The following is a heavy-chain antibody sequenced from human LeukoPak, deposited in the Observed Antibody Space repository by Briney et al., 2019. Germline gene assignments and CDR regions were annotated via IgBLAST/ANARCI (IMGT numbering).Heavy chain of an antibody. CDR2: ISWNSGNI. D-gene: IGHD4-17*01. CDR1: GFTFDDYA. Sequence: PGRSLRLSCAASGFTFDDYAMHWVQQAPGKGLEWVSGISWNSGNIGYADSVKGRFTISRDNAKNSLYLQMNSLRAEDTALYYCAKASTVTTRSIDYWGQGTLVTVSS. V-gene: IGHV3-9*01. J-gene: IGHJ4*02. CDR3: AKASTVTTRSIDY.